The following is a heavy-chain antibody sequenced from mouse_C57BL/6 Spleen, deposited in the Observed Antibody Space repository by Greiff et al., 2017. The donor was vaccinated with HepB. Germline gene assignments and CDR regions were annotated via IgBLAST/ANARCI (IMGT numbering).Heavy chain of an antibody. J-gene: IGHJ1*03. Sequence: VQLQQSGPELVKPGASVKISCKASGYAFSSSWMNWVKQRPGKGLEWIGRIYPGDGDTNYNGKFKGKATLTADKSSSTAYMQLSSLTSEDSAVYCCARNYDYDGVYWYFDVWGTGTTVTVSS. CDR1: GYAFSSSW. V-gene: IGHV1-82*01. CDR2: IYPGDGDT. D-gene: IGHD2-4*01. CDR3: ARNYDYDGVYWYFDV.